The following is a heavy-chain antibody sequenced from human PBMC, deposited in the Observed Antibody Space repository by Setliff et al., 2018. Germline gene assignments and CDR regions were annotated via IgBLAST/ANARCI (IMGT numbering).Heavy chain of an antibody. J-gene: IGHJ6*03. CDR3: ARGGRPDYDLTTGYYKGYSYFMDV. CDR2: VYYSGST. Sequence: SETLSLTCDVSGGSLNDYYWSWIRQSPGKGLEWIGYVYYSGSTSYNPSLKSRLSISVDTSKNQFSLKLTSVSAADTAVYYCARGGRPDYDLTTGYYKGYSYFMDVWGKGTTVTVSS. V-gene: IGHV4-59*01. CDR1: GGSLNDYY. D-gene: IGHD3-9*01.